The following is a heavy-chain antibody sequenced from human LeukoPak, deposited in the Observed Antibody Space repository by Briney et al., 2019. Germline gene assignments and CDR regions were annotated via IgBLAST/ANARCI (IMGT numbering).Heavy chain of an antibody. Sequence: SETLSLTCTVSAGSISNYYWSWIRQPPGKGLEWIGYISYSGSTNYNPSLKSRVTISVDTSKNQFSLKLSSVTAADTAVYYCARLGPAAGTSFDYWGQGTLVTVSS. J-gene: IGHJ4*02. V-gene: IGHV4-59*08. CDR2: ISYSGST. CDR1: AGSISNYY. CDR3: ARLGPAAGTSFDY. D-gene: IGHD6-13*01.